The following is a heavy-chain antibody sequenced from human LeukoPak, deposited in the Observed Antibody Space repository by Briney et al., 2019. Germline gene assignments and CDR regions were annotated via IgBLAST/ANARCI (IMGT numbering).Heavy chain of an antibody. J-gene: IGHJ4*02. CDR2: IFHSGIA. D-gene: IGHD3/OR15-3a*01. Sequence: PSETLSLTCTVSGYSISSGYYWGWIRQPPGKGLEWIGSIFHSGIAYYNLSLESRVTISVDTSKNQFSLKLTSVTAADTAVYYCARQTGSGLFILPGGQGTLVTVSS. CDR1: GYSISSGYY. V-gene: IGHV4-38-2*02. CDR3: ARQTGSGLFILP.